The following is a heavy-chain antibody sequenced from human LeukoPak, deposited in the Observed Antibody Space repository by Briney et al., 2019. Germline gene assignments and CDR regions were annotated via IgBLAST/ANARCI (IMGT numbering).Heavy chain of an antibody. Sequence: NPSETLSLTCTVSGGSISSYYWSWIRQPPGKGLEWIGYIYYTGSTNYNPSLKSRVTISVDTSKNQFSLKVSSVTAADTAVYYCATMIDGIWGQGTMVTVSS. J-gene: IGHJ3*02. CDR3: ATMIDGI. CDR1: GGSISSYY. V-gene: IGHV4-59*01. D-gene: IGHD3-16*01. CDR2: IYYTGST.